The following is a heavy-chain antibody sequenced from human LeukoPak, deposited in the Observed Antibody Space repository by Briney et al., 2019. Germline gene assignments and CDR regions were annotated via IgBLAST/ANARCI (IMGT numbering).Heavy chain of an antibody. CDR1: GGSISNYY. CDR3: ARVDGNYVGYFDY. CDR2: ISYSGST. J-gene: IGHJ4*02. Sequence: SETLSLTCTVSGGSISNYYWGWIRQPPGKGLDWIGYISYSGSTNYNPSLKSRVAISVDTSKNQFSLKLSSVTAADTAVYYCARVDGNYVGYFDYWGQGTLVTVSS. D-gene: IGHD1-7*01. V-gene: IGHV4-59*01.